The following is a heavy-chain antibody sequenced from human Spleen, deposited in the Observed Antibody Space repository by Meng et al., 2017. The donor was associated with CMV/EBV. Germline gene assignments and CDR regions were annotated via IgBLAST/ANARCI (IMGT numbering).Heavy chain of an antibody. CDR2: INPNDGST. J-gene: IGHJ6*02. V-gene: IGHV1-46*01. Sequence: ASVKVSCKASGYRFTSYYIHWVRQAPGQGLEWMGIINPNDGSTTYAQRFQGRVTMTTDTSTSTVYMDLSSLTSEDTAVYYCARDRTGDCSSTSCYNFYYYYGMDVWGQGTTVTVSS. CDR3: ARDRTGDCSSTSCYNFYYYYGMDV. CDR1: GYRFTSYY. D-gene: IGHD2-2*02.